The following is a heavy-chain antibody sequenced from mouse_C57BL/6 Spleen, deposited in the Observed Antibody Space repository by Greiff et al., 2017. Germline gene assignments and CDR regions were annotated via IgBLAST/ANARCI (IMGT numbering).Heavy chain of an antibody. J-gene: IGHJ1*03. D-gene: IGHD1-1*01. CDR1: GYAFSSYW. Sequence: VQLQQSGAELVKPGASVQISCKASGYAFSSYWMNWVKQRPGKGLEWIGQIYPGDGDTNYNGKFKGKATLTADKSSSTAYMQLSSLTSEDSAVYFCAREVYGSSYWYFDVWGTGTTVTVSS. CDR2: IYPGDGDT. CDR3: AREVYGSSYWYFDV. V-gene: IGHV1-80*01.